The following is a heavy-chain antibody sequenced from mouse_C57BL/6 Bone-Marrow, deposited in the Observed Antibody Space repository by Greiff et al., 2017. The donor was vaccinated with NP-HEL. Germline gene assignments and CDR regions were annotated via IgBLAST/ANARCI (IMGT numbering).Heavy chain of an antibody. Sequence: EVNLVESEGGLVQPGSSMKLSCTASGFTFSDYYMAWVRQVPEKGLEWVANINYDGSSTYYLDSLKSRFIISRDNAKNILYLQMSSLKSEDTATYYCAREGEGRGFAYWGQGTLVTVSA. CDR3: AREGEGRGFAY. J-gene: IGHJ3*01. CDR1: GFTFSDYY. D-gene: IGHD3-3*01. CDR2: INYDGSST. V-gene: IGHV5-16*01.